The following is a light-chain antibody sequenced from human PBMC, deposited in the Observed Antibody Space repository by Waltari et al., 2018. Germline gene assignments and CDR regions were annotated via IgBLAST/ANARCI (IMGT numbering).Light chain of an antibody. CDR3: QHYGSASMYT. V-gene: IGKV3-20*01. CDR1: QSINSSY. Sequence: EIVLTQSPGTLSLSPGERSTPPCRASQSINSSYLAWYQQKPGQAPRLLIYGASSRATGIPDRFRGGGSGTDFTLIISRREPEDFAVYYCQHYGSASMYTFGQGTKLEIK. J-gene: IGKJ2*01. CDR2: GAS.